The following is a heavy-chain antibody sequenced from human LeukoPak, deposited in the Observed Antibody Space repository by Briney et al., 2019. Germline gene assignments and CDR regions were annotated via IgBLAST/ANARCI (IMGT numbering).Heavy chain of an antibody. D-gene: IGHD3-9*01. CDR2: ISSSSSYI. Sequence: GGSMILSCTPSGSTFSSYSMNWVRQAPEKGLEWVSSISSSSSYIYYAGSVKGRFTISRDNAKNSMYLQMNSLRPEDTAVYYCARALRYFGWLLPFDYWGQGPRTTVSS. V-gene: IGHV3-21*01. CDR1: GSTFSSYS. J-gene: IGHJ4*02. CDR3: ARALRYFGWLLPFDY.